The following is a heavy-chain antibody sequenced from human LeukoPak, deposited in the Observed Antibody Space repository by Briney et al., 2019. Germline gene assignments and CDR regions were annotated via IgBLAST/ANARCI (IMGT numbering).Heavy chain of an antibody. CDR2: ISWNSGSI. CDR1: GFTFDDYG. J-gene: IGHJ4*02. D-gene: IGHD3-3*01. CDR3: AKMTYYDFWSGYEYYFDY. V-gene: IGHV3-9*01. Sequence: GRSLRLSCAASGFTFDDYGMHWVRQAPGKGLEWVSGISWNSGSIGYADSVKGRFTISRDNAKNSLYLQMNSLRAEDTALYYCAKMTYYDFWSGYEYYFDYWGQGTLVTVSS.